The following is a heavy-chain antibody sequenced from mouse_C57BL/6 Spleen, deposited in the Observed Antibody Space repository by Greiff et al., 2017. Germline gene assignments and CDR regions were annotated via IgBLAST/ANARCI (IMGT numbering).Heavy chain of an antibody. D-gene: IGHD2-4*01. J-gene: IGHJ2*01. CDR2: FYPGSGSI. CDR3: ARGNDYDDYFDY. CDR1: GYTFTEYT. Sequence: VQRVESGAELVKPGASVKLSCKASGYTFTEYTIHWVKQRSGQGLEWIGWFYPGSGSIKYNEKFKDKATLTADKSSSTVYMELSRLTSEDSAVYFCARGNDYDDYFDYWGQGTTLTVSS. V-gene: IGHV1-62-2*01.